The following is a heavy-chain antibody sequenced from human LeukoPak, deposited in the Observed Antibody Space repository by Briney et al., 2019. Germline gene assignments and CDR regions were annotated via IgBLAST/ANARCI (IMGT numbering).Heavy chain of an antibody. CDR1: GYTFTCYY. CDR2: INPGGGGT. Sequence: GASVKVSCKASGYTFTCYYMHWVRQAPGQGLEWMGIINPGGGGTSYAQKFQGRVTMTRDTSTSTVYMELSSLRSEDTAVYYCARNGGYYNWFDPWGQGTLVTVSS. D-gene: IGHD2-21*02. V-gene: IGHV1-46*01. J-gene: IGHJ5*02. CDR3: ARNGGYYNWFDP.